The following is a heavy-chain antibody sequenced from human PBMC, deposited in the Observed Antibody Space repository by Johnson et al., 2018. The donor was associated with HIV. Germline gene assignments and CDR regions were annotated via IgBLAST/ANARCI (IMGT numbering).Heavy chain of an antibody. CDR1: GFTFCSYA. V-gene: IGHV3-30*02. D-gene: IGHD1-26*01. J-gene: IGHJ3*02. Sequence: QVQLVESGGGLALPGASPRLPRPASGFTFCSYALHWVRPPPCTALVWVAFIRFDETINDSGVSVKGRFTISRDNSKNTLYLQMNSLRVEDTAVYYCAKAVGGYAFDIWGQGTMVTVSS. CDR3: AKAVGGYAFDI. CDR2: IRFDETIN.